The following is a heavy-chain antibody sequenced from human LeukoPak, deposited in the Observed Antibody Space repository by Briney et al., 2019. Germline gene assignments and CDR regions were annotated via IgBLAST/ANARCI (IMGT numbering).Heavy chain of an antibody. CDR3: ARDDY. J-gene: IGHJ4*02. Sequence: GGSLRLSCAASGFTLSSYKMNWVRQAPGKGLEWVSYIRSDSSTIYYADSVKGRFTISRDNANNSLYLQMNSLRAEDTAVYYCARDDYWGQGTLVTVSS. V-gene: IGHV3-48*04. CDR2: IRSDSSTI. CDR1: GFTLSSYK.